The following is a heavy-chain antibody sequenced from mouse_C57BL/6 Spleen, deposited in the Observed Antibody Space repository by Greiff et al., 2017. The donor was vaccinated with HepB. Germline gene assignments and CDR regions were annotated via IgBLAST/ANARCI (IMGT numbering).Heavy chain of an antibody. CDR1: GFTFSSYA. CDR3: TRGYYGSSYAYYFDY. D-gene: IGHD1-1*01. Sequence: EVKLQESGEGLVKPGGSLKLSCAASGFTFSSYAMSWVRQTPEKRLEWVAYISSGGDYIYYADTVKGRFTISRDNARNTLYLQMSSLKSEDTAMYYCTRGYYGSSYAYYFDYWGQGTTLTVSS. CDR2: ISSGGDYI. V-gene: IGHV5-9-1*02. J-gene: IGHJ2*01.